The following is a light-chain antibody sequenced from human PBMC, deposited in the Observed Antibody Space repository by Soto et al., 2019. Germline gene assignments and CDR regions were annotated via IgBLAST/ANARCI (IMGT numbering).Light chain of an antibody. V-gene: IGKV1-5*03. CDR3: QQHNSYPRT. J-gene: IGKJ1*01. Sequence: DIQMTQSPSTLSASVGDRVTITCRASQSISTWLAWYQQKPGKAPKLLIYTASNLERGVPSRFSGSGSGTECTLTISSLPPDDFATYYCQQHNSYPRTFGQGTKVEIK. CDR1: QSISTW. CDR2: TAS.